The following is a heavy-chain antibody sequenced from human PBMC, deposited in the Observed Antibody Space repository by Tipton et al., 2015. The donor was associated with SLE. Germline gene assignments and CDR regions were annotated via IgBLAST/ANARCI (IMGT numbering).Heavy chain of an antibody. D-gene: IGHD5-18*01. CDR2: IYYSGST. CDR1: GGSISSYY. CDR3: ARDETVQPAGAFDI. J-gene: IGHJ3*02. Sequence: TLSLTCTVSGGSISSYYWSWIRQPPGKGLEWIGYIYYSGSTNYKPSLKSRVTISVDTSKNQFSLKLSSVTAADTAVYFCARDETVQPAGAFDIWGQGTMVTVSS. V-gene: IGHV4-59*01.